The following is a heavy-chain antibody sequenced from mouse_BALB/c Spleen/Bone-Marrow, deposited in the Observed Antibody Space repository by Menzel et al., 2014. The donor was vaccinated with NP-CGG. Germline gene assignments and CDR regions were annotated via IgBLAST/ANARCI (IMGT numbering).Heavy chain of an antibody. CDR3: ACLDGYFVPY. D-gene: IGHD2-3*01. Sequence: EVKLMESGGGLMKPGGSLKLSCAASGFTFSSYAMSWVRQTPEKRLEWVASISSGASYTYYLDSVKGRFTISRDNAKNTLYLQMSSLRSEDTAVYYCACLDGYFVPYWGQGTLVTVSA. CDR1: GFTFSSYA. J-gene: IGHJ3*01. CDR2: ISSGASYT. V-gene: IGHV5-9-3*01.